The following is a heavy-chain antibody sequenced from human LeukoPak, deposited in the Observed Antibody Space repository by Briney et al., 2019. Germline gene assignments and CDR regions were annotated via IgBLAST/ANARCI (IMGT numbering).Heavy chain of an antibody. Sequence: SVKVSCKASGYTFTGYYMHWVRQAPGQGLEWMGGIIPIFGTANYAQKFQGRVTITADKSTSTAYMELSSLRSEDTAVYYCARDAPYSSGRTWGQGTLVTVSS. D-gene: IGHD6-19*01. V-gene: IGHV1-69*06. J-gene: IGHJ5*02. CDR3: ARDAPYSSGRT. CDR2: IIPIFGTA. CDR1: GYTFTGYY.